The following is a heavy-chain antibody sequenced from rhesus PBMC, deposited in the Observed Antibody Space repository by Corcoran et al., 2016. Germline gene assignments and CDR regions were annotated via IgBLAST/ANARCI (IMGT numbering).Heavy chain of an antibody. D-gene: IGHD3-34*01. J-gene: IGHJ4*01. V-gene: IGHV4S10*01. CDR2: IYGSSTST. CDR1: GGSISDSYR. CDR3: AIVRDTGVIIQPAFDY. Sequence: QVQLQESGPGVVKPSETLSLTCAVSGGSISDSYRWRWLRQPPGQGLEWIRCIYGSSTSTNYNPSLKSRDTNTKDTTKNQFSLKMSSVTAADTAVYYCAIVRDTGVIIQPAFDYMGQGVLVTVSA.